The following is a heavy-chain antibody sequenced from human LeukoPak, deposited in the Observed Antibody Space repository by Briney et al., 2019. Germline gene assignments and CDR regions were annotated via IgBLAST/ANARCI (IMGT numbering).Heavy chain of an antibody. CDR2: ISYDESNK. V-gene: IGHV3-30*18. J-gene: IGHJ4*02. D-gene: IGHD3-22*01. CDR1: GFTFSSYG. CDR3: AKGDGNYYDSSGYPGD. Sequence: PGGSLRLSCAASGFTFSSYGMHWVRQAPGKGLEWVAVISYDESNKYYADSVKGRFTISRDNSKNTLYLQMNSLRAEDTAVYYCAKGDGNYYDSSGYPGDWGQGTLVTVSS.